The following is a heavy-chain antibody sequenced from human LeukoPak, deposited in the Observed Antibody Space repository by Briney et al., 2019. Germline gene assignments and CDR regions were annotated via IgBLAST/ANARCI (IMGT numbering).Heavy chain of an antibody. D-gene: IGHD6-6*01. V-gene: IGHV4-34*01. Sequence: SETLSLTCAVYGGSFSGYYWSWIRQPPGKGLEWIGEINHSGSTNYNPSLKSRVTISVDTSKNQFSLKLSSVTAADTAVYYCARGWTSIAAPPRWFDPWGQGTLVTVSS. CDR3: ARGWTSIAAPPRWFDP. J-gene: IGHJ5*02. CDR2: INHSGST. CDR1: GGSFSGYY.